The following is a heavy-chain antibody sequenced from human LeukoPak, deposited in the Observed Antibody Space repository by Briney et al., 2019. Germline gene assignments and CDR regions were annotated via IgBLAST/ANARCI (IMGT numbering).Heavy chain of an antibody. Sequence: SETLSLTCTLSGYYLCRGYYCGWIRQLPGKGLEWIGSVYHSGSTYYNPSLKSRVTISTDKSKNQFSLKQTSVTAADTAVYFCTGEKAGTIVDYWGQGTLVTVSS. J-gene: IGHJ4*02. CDR3: TGEKAGTIVDY. CDR2: VYHSGST. D-gene: IGHD6-13*01. V-gene: IGHV4-38-2*02. CDR1: GYYLCRGYY.